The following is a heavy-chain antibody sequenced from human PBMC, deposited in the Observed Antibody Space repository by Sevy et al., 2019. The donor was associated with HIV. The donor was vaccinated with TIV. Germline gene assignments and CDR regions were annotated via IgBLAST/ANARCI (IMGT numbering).Heavy chain of an antibody. Sequence: SETLSLTCTVSGGSISSYYWSWIRQPPGKGLEWIGYIYYSGSTNYNPSLKSRVTISVDTSKNQFSLKLSSVTAADTAVYYCARDRLDDYGGIRAFDIWGQGTMVTVSS. J-gene: IGHJ3*02. CDR2: IYYSGST. CDR1: GGSISSYY. V-gene: IGHV4-59*01. CDR3: ARDRLDDYGGIRAFDI. D-gene: IGHD4-17*01.